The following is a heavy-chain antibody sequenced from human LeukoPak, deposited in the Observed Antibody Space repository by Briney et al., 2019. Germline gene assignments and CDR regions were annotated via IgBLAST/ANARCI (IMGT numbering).Heavy chain of an antibody. CDR3: AKDYYYGSGTPVFDY. D-gene: IGHD3-10*01. V-gene: IGHV3-43*01. J-gene: IGHJ4*02. CDR2: ISWDGGST. Sequence: GGSLRLSCAASGFTFDDYTMHWVRQAPEKGLEWVSLISWDGGSTYYADSVKGRFTISRDNSKNSLYLQMNSLRTEDAALYYCAKDYYYGSGTPVFDYWGQGTLVTVSS. CDR1: GFTFDDYT.